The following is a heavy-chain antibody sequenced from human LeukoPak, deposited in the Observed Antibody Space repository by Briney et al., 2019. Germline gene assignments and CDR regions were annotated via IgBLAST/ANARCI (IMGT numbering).Heavy chain of an antibody. V-gene: IGHV4-59*11. CDR1: GVSISSHY. CDR3: ARGEGSLPFDY. Sequence: PSETLSLTCTVSGVSISSHYWSWIRQPPGKGLEWIGYIYYSGSTNYNPSLKSRVTISVDTSKNQFSLKLSSVTAADTAVYYCARGEGSLPFDYWGQGTLVTVSS. J-gene: IGHJ4*02. CDR2: IYYSGST.